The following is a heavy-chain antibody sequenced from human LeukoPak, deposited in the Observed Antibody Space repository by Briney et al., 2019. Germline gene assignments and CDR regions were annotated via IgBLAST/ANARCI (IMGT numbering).Heavy chain of an antibody. J-gene: IGHJ6*03. Sequence: LETLSLTCTVSGGSINTPNYYWGWIRQTPGKGLEWIGNIFYSGGTYYSPSLTSRVTISEDTSKNQFSLKLSSVTAADTAVYYCARDLYVYMDVWGKGTTVTVSS. CDR1: GGSINTPNYY. D-gene: IGHD3-16*01. CDR2: IFYSGGT. V-gene: IGHV4-39*07. CDR3: ARDLYVYMDV.